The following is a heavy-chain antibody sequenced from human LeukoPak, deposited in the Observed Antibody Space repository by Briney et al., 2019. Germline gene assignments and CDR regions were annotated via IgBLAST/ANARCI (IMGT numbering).Heavy chain of an antibody. CDR2: INTNTGNP. J-gene: IGHJ6*02. Sequence: ASVKVSCKASGYTFTSYAMNWVRQAPGQGLEWMGWINTNTGNPTYAQGFTGRFVFSLDTSVSTAYLQISSLKAEGTAVYYCASRYTMTAPDDGMDVWGQGTTVTVSS. CDR3: ASRYTMTAPDDGMDV. CDR1: GYTFTSYA. D-gene: IGHD3-22*01. V-gene: IGHV7-4-1*02.